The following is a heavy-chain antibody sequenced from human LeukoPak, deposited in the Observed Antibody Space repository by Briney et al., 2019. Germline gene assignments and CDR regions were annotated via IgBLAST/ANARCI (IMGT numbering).Heavy chain of an antibody. CDR3: ARPKYSNSYYWFDP. CDR1: GFTFSDYA. CDR2: ISGFGGST. J-gene: IGHJ5*02. D-gene: IGHD2-2*01. V-gene: IGHV3-23*01. Sequence: PGGSLRLSCAASGFTFSDYAMTWVRQAPGKGLEWVSGISGFGGSTYYADSMKGRFTISRDSSKNTLFLQMHSLRADDTAVYYCARPKYSNSYYWFDPWGQGTLVIVSS.